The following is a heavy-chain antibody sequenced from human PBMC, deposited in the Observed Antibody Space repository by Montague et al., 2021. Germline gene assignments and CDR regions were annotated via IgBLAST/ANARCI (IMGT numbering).Heavy chain of an antibody. J-gene: IGHJ5*02. CDR3: ARVAAWGYYDTSGPNWFDP. CDR2: IFHNGST. Sequence: SETLSLTCAVSGGSISSNNWWTWVRQPPGKGLEWIGEIFHNGSTTYSPSLTSRVTISMDKSKNQFSLKLTSVTAADTAVYYCARVAAWGYYDTSGPNWFDPWGQGTLVTVSS. V-gene: IGHV4-4*02. D-gene: IGHD3-22*01. CDR1: GGSISSNNW.